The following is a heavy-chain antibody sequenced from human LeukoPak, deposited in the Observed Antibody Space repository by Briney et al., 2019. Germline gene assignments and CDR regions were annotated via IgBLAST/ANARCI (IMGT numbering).Heavy chain of an antibody. J-gene: IGHJ4*02. Sequence: PSETLSLTCTVSGGSISSSSYYWGWIRRPPGKGLEWIGSIYYSGSTDYNPSLKSRVTISVDTSKNQFSLKLSSVTAADTAVYYCARHLRPGATHIYFDYWGQGTLVTVSS. CDR3: ARHLRPGATHIYFDY. CDR2: IYYSGST. D-gene: IGHD1-26*01. V-gene: IGHV4-39*01. CDR1: GGSISSSSYY.